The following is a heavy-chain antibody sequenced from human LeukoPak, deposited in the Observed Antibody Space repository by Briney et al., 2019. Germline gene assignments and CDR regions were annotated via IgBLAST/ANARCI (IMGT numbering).Heavy chain of an antibody. CDR2: IWYDGSKT. D-gene: IGHD3-9*01. CDR3: ARDLNAFDV. V-gene: IGHV3-33*01. J-gene: IGHJ3*01. CDR1: GFTFSGYG. Sequence: PGRSLRLSYVASGFTFSGYGMHWGRQAPGKGLEWVAVIWYDGSKTYHADSVKGRFTISRDNSKNTLYLQMNSLRAEDRAVYYCARDLNAFDVWGQGTMVIVSS.